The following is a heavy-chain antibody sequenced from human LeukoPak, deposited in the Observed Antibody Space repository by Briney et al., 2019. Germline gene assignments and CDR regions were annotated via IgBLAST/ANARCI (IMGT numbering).Heavy chain of an antibody. CDR3: ARGLSGYASSLGY. V-gene: IGHV3-74*01. J-gene: IGHJ4*02. CDR2: INSDGSST. CDR1: GFTFNSFW. Sequence: GGSLRLSCAASGFTFNSFWMYWVRQVPGKGLLWVARINSDGSSTSYADSVRGRFSISRDNAKNTLYLQMNSLRAEDTAVYYCARGLSGYASSLGYWGQGTLVTVSA. D-gene: IGHD6-6*01.